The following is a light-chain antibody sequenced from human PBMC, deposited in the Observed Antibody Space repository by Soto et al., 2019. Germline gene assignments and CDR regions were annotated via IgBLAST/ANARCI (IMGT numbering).Light chain of an antibody. Sequence: EIVLTQSPGTLSLSPGERATLSCRASQSVSSSYLAWYQQKTGQAPRLLIYGASSRATGIPDRFSGSGSGTDFTLTISRLEPEDFAVYYCQQYGSSPWTFGRGTKVEIK. CDR3: QQYGSSPWT. V-gene: IGKV3-20*01. CDR2: GAS. CDR1: QSVSSSY. J-gene: IGKJ1*01.